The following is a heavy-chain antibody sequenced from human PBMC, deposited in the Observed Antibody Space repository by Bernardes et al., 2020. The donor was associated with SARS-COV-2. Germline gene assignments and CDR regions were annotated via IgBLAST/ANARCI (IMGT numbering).Heavy chain of an antibody. CDR3: TIRGSYDY. CDR2: FDAEESKT. V-gene: IGHV1-24*01. D-gene: IGHD1-26*01. J-gene: IGHJ4*02. CDR1: GFTLTELS. Sequence: ASVKVSCKVSGFTLTELSIHWVRQAPGRGLEWMGGFDAEESKTIYAQKFKGRVTMTEDTSTDTAYMELSSLESEDTAVYYCTIRGSYDYWGQGTLVTVSS.